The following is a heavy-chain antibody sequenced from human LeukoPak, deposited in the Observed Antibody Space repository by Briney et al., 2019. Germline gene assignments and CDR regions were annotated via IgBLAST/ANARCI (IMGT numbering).Heavy chain of an antibody. CDR1: GSPSNIYP. CDR2: ISTTSAFM. CDR3: TRDYWFDS. Sequence: GGPLSPPCEAPGSPSNIYPINGVGKPRGRGLEWVSTISTTSAFMYYADSVKGRFSISRDNAKDSLYLQMNSLRAEDTAVYYCTRDYWFDSWGQGTLVTVSS. J-gene: IGHJ5*01. V-gene: IGHV3-21*01.